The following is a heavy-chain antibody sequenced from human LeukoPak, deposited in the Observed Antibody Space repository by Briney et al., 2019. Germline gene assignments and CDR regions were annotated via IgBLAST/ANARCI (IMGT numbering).Heavy chain of an antibody. J-gene: IGHJ4*02. Sequence: GGSLRLSCATSGFTFNIYWMQWVRQVPGKGLEWVGRIKSKTDGGTTDYAAPVKGRFTISRDDSKNTLYLQMNSLKTEDTAVYYCTTGGTVTFDYWGQGTLVTVSS. CDR3: TTGGTVTFDY. V-gene: IGHV3-15*01. D-gene: IGHD4-17*01. CDR2: IKSKTDGGTT. CDR1: GFTFNIYW.